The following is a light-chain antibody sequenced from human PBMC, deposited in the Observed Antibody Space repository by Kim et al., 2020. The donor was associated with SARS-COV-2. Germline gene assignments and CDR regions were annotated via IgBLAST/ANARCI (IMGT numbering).Light chain of an antibody. CDR2: AAY. Sequence: DIQLTQSPSSLSASVGDRVIITCRASQRIRTYLNWYQQKPGKAPKLLIYAAYNLQSGVPSRFSGSGSGTDFTLTIISLQPEDIATYYCQHSDNIETFGQGTKVDIK. J-gene: IGKJ1*01. CDR1: QRIRTY. CDR3: QHSDNIET. V-gene: IGKV1-39*01.